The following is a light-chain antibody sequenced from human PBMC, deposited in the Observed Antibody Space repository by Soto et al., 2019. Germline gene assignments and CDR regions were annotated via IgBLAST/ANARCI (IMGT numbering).Light chain of an antibody. J-gene: IGKJ4*01. Sequence: TVLTQSPATLSLSPGERATLSCRASQSISNSLAWYQHKPGQAPRLLIYDASNRATGIPARFSGSGSGTDFTLTISSLEPEDFAVYYCQQRSNWPLFGGGTKVDIK. V-gene: IGKV3-11*01. CDR3: QQRSNWPL. CDR1: QSISNS. CDR2: DAS.